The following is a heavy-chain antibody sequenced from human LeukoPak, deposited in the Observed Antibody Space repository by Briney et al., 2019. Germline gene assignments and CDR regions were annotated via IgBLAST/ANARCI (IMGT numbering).Heavy chain of an antibody. CDR1: GFTFRDYY. J-gene: IGHJ4*02. Sequence: GGSLRLSCAASGFTFRDYYMSWIRQAPGKGLEWVSYISSSGSTIYYADSVKGRFTISRDNAKNSLYLQMNSLRAEDTAVYYCARAGDDFWSGYYLDYWGQGTLVTVSS. V-gene: IGHV3-11*01. CDR2: ISSSGSTI. D-gene: IGHD3-3*01. CDR3: ARAGDDFWSGYYLDY.